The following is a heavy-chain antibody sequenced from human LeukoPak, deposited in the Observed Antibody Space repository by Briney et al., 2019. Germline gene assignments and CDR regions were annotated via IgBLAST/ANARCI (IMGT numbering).Heavy chain of an antibody. CDR2: IYYSGST. J-gene: IGHJ4*02. V-gene: IGHV4-59*12. Sequence: PSETLSLTCTVSGGSISSYYWSWSRQPPGKGLEWIGYIYYSGSTYYNPSLKSRVTISVDTSKNQFSLKLSSVTAADTAVYYCARDGKMRYDYWGQGTLVTVSS. CDR1: GGSISSYY. D-gene: IGHD1-26*01. CDR3: ARDGKMRYDY.